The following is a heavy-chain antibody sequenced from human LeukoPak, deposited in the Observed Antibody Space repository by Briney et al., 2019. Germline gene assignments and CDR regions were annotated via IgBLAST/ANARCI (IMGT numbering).Heavy chain of an antibody. CDR1: GGSISGGSYY. D-gene: IGHD1-14*01. CDR2: IYTSGST. J-gene: IGHJ2*01. V-gene: IGHV4-61*02. Sequence: SETLSLTCTVSGGSISGGSYYWSWIRQPAGKGLEWIGRIYTSGSTNYNPSLKSRVTISVDTSKNQFSLKLSSVTAADTAVYYCARPEGVLSAWYFDLWGRGTLVTVSS. CDR3: ARPEGVLSAWYFDL.